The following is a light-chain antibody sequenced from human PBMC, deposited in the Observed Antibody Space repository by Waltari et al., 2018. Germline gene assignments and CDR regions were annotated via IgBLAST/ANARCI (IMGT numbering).Light chain of an antibody. CDR2: NAY. CDR3: QQYYTSPSA. V-gene: IGKV1-39*01. CDR1: QNISTF. J-gene: IGKJ3*01. Sequence: DIQMTQSPSTLSASVGDRVSITCRASQNISTFLNWYQQKPGKAPKFLISNAYNLESGVPSRFSGSGSGTDFTLTITSLHPDDFATYYCQQYYTSPSAFGPGTNVHIK.